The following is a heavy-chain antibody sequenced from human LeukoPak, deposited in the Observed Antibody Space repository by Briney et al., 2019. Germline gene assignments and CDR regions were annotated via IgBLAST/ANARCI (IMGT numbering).Heavy chain of an antibody. V-gene: IGHV3-30*04. CDR3: ARDLVGATNY. Sequence: GGSLRLSCAASGFTFSSYAMHWVRQAPGKGLEWVAVISYDGSNKYYADSVKGRFTISRDNSKNTLYLQMNSLRAEDTAVYCCARDLVGATNYWGQGTLVTVSS. J-gene: IGHJ4*02. CDR1: GFTFSSYA. D-gene: IGHD1-26*01. CDR2: ISYDGSNK.